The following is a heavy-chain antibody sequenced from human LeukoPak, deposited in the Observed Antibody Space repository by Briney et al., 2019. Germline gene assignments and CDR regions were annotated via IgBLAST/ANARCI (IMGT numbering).Heavy chain of an antibody. Sequence: GASVKVSCKTSTCTFTYFGLSWVRQAPGQGLEWMGWIRPHNGDTNYAQKFQGRVTLTTDTSTNTVYLELRSLRSDDTAVYFCARDRIFGVASDYYMDVWGKGTPVAVSS. CDR2: IRPHNGDT. J-gene: IGHJ6*03. D-gene: IGHD3-3*02. CDR3: ARDRIFGVASDYYMDV. CDR1: TCTFTYFG. V-gene: IGHV1-18*01.